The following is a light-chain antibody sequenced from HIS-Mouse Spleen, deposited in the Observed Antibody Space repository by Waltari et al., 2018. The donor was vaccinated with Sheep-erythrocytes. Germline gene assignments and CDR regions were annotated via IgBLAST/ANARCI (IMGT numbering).Light chain of an antibody. V-gene: IGLV2-8*01. CDR2: EVS. CDR3: SSYAGSNNLV. CDR1: SSDVGGYNY. J-gene: IGLJ2*01. Sequence: QSALTQPPSASGSPGQSVTISCTGTSSDVGGYNYVSWYQQHPGKAPKLLIYEVSKRPSGVPDRCSGSKSDNTASLTVSGLQAEDEADYYCSSYAGSNNLVFGGGTKLTVL.